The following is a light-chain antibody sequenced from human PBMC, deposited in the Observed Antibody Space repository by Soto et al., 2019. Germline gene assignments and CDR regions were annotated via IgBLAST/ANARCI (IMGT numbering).Light chain of an antibody. CDR1: QSVSTF. V-gene: IGKV3-11*01. J-gene: IGKJ4*01. CDR3: QQRLNWPLT. CDR2: DAS. Sequence: EIVLTQSPATLSLSPGERATLSCRASQSVSTFFVWYQQKRGQAPRLLIYDASKRATGIPARFSGSGSGTDFTLTISRLEPEDFAVYYCQQRLNWPLTFGGGTTVEIK.